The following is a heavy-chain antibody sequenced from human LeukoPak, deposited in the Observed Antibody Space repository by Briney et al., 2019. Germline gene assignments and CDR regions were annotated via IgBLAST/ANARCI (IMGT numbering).Heavy chain of an antibody. D-gene: IGHD5-18*01. CDR2: IYYSGST. Sequence: SETLSLTCTVSGGSISSSSYYWGWIRQPPGKGLEWIGSIYYSGSTYYNPSLKSRVTISVDTSKNQFSLKLSSVTAADTAVYYCARLIQPIYYFDYWGQGTLVTVSS. CDR1: GGSISSSSYY. V-gene: IGHV4-39*01. CDR3: ARLIQPIYYFDY. J-gene: IGHJ4*02.